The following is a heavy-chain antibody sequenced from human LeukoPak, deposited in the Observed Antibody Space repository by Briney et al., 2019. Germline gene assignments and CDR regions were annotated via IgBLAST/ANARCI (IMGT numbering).Heavy chain of an antibody. CDR3: ARGGAAPVGFDP. Sequence: ASVTVSCKASGYTFTSYDINWVRQATGQGLEWMGWMNPNSGNTGYAQKFQGRVTMTRDTSISTAYMELSSLRSEDTAVYYCARGGAAPVGFDPWGQGTLVTVSS. V-gene: IGHV1-8*01. CDR2: MNPNSGNT. D-gene: IGHD3-10*01. J-gene: IGHJ5*02. CDR1: GYTFTSYD.